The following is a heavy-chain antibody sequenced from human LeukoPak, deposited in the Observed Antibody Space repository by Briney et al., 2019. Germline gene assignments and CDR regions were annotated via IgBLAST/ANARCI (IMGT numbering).Heavy chain of an antibody. V-gene: IGHV4-4*02. D-gene: IGHD6-13*01. Sequence: KPSGTLSLTCSVSGGSISSTNWWTWVRQPPRKGLEWIGDIFHSGSTNYNPSLKSRVTISVDTSKNQSSLELSSVTAADTAVYYCARLRDTGAAAGYFDYWGQGTLVTVSS. CDR1: GGSISSTNW. J-gene: IGHJ4*02. CDR2: IFHSGST. CDR3: ARLRDTGAAAGYFDY.